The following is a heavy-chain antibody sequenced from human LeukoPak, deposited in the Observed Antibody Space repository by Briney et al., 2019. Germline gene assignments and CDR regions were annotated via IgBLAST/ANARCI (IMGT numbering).Heavy chain of an antibody. CDR2: ISAYNGNT. V-gene: IGHV1-18*01. J-gene: IGHJ4*02. CDR3: ARAEYCSSTSCYSGGRLYSSSAGDY. D-gene: IGHD2-2*01. Sequence: ASMKVSCKASGYTFTSYGISWVRQAPGQGLEWMGWISAYNGNTNYAQKLQGRVTVTTDTSTSTAYMELRSLRSDDTAVYYCARAEYCSSTSCYSGGRLYSSSAGDYWGQGTLVTVSS. CDR1: GYTFTSYG.